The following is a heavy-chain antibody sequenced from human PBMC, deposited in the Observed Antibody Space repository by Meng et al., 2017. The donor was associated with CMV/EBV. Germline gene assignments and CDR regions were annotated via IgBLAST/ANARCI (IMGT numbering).Heavy chain of an antibody. J-gene: IGHJ4*02. CDR3: TTIPSDYDFWSGYY. V-gene: IGHV3-15*01. D-gene: IGHD3-3*01. Sequence: GFTFSNAWRSWVRQAPGKGLEWVGRIKSKTDGGTTDYAAPVKGRFTISRDDSKNTLYLQMNSLKTEDTAVYYCTTIPSDYDFWSGYYWGQGTLVTVSS. CDR1: GFTFSNAW. CDR2: IKSKTDGGTT.